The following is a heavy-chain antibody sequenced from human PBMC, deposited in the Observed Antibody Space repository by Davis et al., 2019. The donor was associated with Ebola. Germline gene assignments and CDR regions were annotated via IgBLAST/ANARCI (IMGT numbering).Heavy chain of an antibody. Sequence: SETLSLTCTVSGSTISSYYWSWIRQPPGKGLEWIGYIYYSGSTNYNPSLKSRVTISVATSKNQFHLRLTSVTAADTAGYYCARPLGGLELKDPFHIWGQGTMVAVSS. CDR3: ARPLGGLELKDPFHI. D-gene: IGHD1-7*01. CDR2: IYYSGST. CDR1: GSTISSYY. J-gene: IGHJ3*02. V-gene: IGHV4-59*08.